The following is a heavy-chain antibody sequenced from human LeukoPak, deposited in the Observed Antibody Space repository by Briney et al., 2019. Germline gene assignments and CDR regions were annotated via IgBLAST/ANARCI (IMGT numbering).Heavy chain of an antibody. V-gene: IGHV3-74*01. CDR2: IKSDGRT. CDR3: ARAPSEIGGYYPEYFRH. D-gene: IGHD3-22*01. J-gene: IGHJ1*01. Sequence: PGGSLRLSYAASGFTLSSYWMHWVRQAPGKGLVWVSRIKSDGRTNYADSVKGRFTISRDNAKNTVSLQMNSLRAEDTGVYYCARAPSEIGGYYPEYFRHWGQGTLVIVSS. CDR1: GFTLSSYW.